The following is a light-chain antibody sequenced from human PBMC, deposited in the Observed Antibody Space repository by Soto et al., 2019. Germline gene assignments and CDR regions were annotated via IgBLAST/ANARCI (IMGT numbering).Light chain of an antibody. CDR3: SSYAGSTSCV. CDR1: SGDVGGYNY. J-gene: IGLJ1*01. Sequence: QSVLTQPPSASGSPGQSVTISCTRTSGDVGGYNYVSWYQQHPGKAPKLMIYEVSKRPSGVPDRFSGSKSGNTASLTVSGLQAEDEADYYCSSYAGSTSCVFGTGTQLTVL. CDR2: EVS. V-gene: IGLV2-8*01.